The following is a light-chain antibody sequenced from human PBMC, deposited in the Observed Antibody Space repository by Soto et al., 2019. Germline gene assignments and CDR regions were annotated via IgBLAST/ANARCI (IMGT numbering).Light chain of an antibody. V-gene: IGKV3-20*01. Sequence: EIVLTQSPGTLSLSPGERATLSCRASQSVNYSYLAWYQQKPGQAPRLLIYGASSRATGIPGRFSCSGSGTDFTLTISRLEPEDFAVYYCQQYGSSPLTFGGGTKVEIK. CDR3: QQYGSSPLT. J-gene: IGKJ4*01. CDR1: QSVNYSY. CDR2: GAS.